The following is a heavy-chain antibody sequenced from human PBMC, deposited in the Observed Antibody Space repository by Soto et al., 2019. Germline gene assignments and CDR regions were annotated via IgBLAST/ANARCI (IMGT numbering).Heavy chain of an antibody. J-gene: IGHJ3*02. V-gene: IGHV3-48*01. CDR2: ITSSGSAI. D-gene: IGHD3-16*01. CDR1: GFTFSSYA. Sequence: GGSLRLSCAASGFTFSSYAMNWVRQAPGKGLQWVSFITSSGSAIYYADSVMGRFTISRDNAKSSLYLQMNSLRGGDRVVYYCAGGKTGGGFDMGGKGKM. CDR3: AGGKTGGGFDM.